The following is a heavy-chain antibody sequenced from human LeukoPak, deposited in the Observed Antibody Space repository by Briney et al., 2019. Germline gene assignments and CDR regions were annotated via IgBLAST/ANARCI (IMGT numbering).Heavy chain of an antibody. CDR3: ARGGDILTGYYNIRAFDI. CDR2: IKQDGSEK. CDR1: GFTFSSYW. Sequence: GGSLRLSCAASGFTFSSYWMSWVRQAPGKGLEWVANIKQDGSEKYYVDSGKGRFTISRDNAKNSLYLQMNSLRAEDTAVYYCARGGDILTGYYNIRAFDIWGQGTMVTVSS. D-gene: IGHD3-9*01. V-gene: IGHV3-7*03. J-gene: IGHJ3*02.